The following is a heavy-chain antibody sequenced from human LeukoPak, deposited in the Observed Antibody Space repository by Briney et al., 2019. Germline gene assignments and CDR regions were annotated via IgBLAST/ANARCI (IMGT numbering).Heavy chain of an antibody. CDR2: ISGSGDRT. J-gene: IGHJ4*02. D-gene: IGHD5-18*01. V-gene: IGHV3-23*01. Sequence: GGSLRLSCAASGFTFSSSAMSWVRQAPGKGLQWVSSISGSGDRTYYADSVKGRFTISRDNSKNTLYLQMNNLRVEDTAVYYCASYSYGYCLEYWGRGTLVTVSS. CDR3: ASYSYGYCLEY. CDR1: GFTFSSSA.